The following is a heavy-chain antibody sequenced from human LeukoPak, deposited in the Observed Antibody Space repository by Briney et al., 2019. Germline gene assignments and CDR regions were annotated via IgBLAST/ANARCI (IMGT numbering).Heavy chain of an antibody. CDR2: ISYDGSNK. J-gene: IGHJ4*02. V-gene: IGHV3-30*04. CDR3: ARASYSSGWYPSYY. CDR1: GFTLSSYA. Sequence: GGSLRLSCAASGFTLSSYAMHWVRQAPGKGLGWVAVISYDGSNKYYADSVKGRFTISRDNSKNTLYLQMNSLRAEDTAVYYCARASYSSGWYPSYYWGQGTLVTVS. D-gene: IGHD6-19*01.